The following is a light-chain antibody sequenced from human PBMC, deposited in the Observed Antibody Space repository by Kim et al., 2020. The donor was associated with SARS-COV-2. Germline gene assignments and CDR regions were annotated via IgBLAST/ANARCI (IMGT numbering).Light chain of an antibody. V-gene: IGKV3-11*01. Sequence: EIVLTQSPGTLSLSPGERATLSCRASRSVATFVAWYQQRAGQAPRLLIYDVSTRATVTPARFSASGTGTDFTLTISRLEPEDFAVYFCQQRYTWPLTFGGGTKVDIK. J-gene: IGKJ4*01. CDR2: DVS. CDR3: QQRYTWPLT. CDR1: RSVATF.